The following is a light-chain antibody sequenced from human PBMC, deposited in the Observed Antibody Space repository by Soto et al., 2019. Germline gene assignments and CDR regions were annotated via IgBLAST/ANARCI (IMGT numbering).Light chain of an antibody. V-gene: IGKV1-27*01. CDR1: QGISSY. Sequence: DIQLTQSPSSLSASVGDRVTITCRVSQGISSYLNWYRQTPGKSPKLLIHSASNMQSGVPSRFSGPGSGTDFTLTISRPQPEDVVTYYGKRSNNATLTFDGRSTVDLK. CDR3: KRSNNATLT. J-gene: IGKJ4*01. CDR2: SAS.